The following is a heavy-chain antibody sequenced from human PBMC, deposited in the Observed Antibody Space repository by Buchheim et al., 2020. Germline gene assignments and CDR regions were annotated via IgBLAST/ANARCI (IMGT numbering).Heavy chain of an antibody. CDR3: ARWAYGSGNYPYGLDV. Sequence: EVQLVESGGGFVQPGGSLRLSCVASGYIFTDYSLSWVRQAPGKGLEWISFISRTSSSVIYYAESVKGRFTISRDNAKNSLFLQMTSLGAEDTAVYYCARWAYGSGNYPYGLDVWGQGTT. D-gene: IGHD3-10*01. CDR1: GYIFTDYS. V-gene: IGHV3-48*01. J-gene: IGHJ6*02. CDR2: ISRTSSSVI.